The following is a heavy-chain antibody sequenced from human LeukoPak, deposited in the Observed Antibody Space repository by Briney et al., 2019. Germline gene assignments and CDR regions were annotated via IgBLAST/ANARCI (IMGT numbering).Heavy chain of an antibody. Sequence: RGSLRLSCAASGFTFSSYSMNWVRQAPGKGLEWVSSISSSSYIYYADSVKGRFTISRDNAKNSLYLQMNSLRAEDTAVYYCARDGGGSLDYWGQGTLVTVSS. J-gene: IGHJ4*02. CDR2: ISSSSYI. V-gene: IGHV3-21*01. CDR3: ARDGGGSLDY. D-gene: IGHD3-10*01. CDR1: GFTFSSYS.